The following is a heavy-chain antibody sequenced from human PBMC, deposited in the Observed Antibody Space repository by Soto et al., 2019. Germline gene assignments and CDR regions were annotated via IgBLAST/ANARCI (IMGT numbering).Heavy chain of an antibody. Sequence: QITLNESGPTVVRPTETLTLTCRFSGFSLTTSGVGVGWIRQSPGKAPEWLALIYWDDDKRYSASLKSRLTITKDTSKNHVVLTVSDLDPTDTATYYCAHRVLRTVFGLVTTTAIYFALWGQGSPLAVSS. CDR3: AHRVLRTVFGLVTTTAIYFAL. CDR2: IYWDDDK. V-gene: IGHV2-5*02. D-gene: IGHD3-3*01. CDR1: GFSLTTSGVG. J-gene: IGHJ4*02.